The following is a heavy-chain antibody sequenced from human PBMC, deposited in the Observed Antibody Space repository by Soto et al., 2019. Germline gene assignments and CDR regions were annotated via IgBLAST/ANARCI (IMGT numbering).Heavy chain of an antibody. Sequence: GASVKVSCKTSGGTFNRHSITWVRQAPGQGLEWMGAVIPIFGTANYAQKFQGRVTISADKSINTAYLQWRSLKASDTAVYYCARHHGSPGSYFGMDVWGQGTTVTVSS. V-gene: IGHV1-69*06. J-gene: IGHJ6*02. D-gene: IGHD6-13*01. CDR3: ARHHGSPGSYFGMDV. CDR1: GGTFNRHS. CDR2: VIPIFGTA.